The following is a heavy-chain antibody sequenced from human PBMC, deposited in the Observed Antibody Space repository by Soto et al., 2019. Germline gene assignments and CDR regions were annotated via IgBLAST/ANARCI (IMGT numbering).Heavy chain of an antibody. CDR3: ASDRDCGTGGNCHQEWYFDY. D-gene: IGHD2-8*02. Sequence: VQLVQSGAEVKEPVASVKVTGKTSGYTFINICITWVRQAPGQGLVWVGLISTAKGFTTYGEKSQGRVTMTADTATNTAYMDLRRLNSDDTAVYYCASDRDCGTGGNCHQEWYFDYWGRGTLVTVSS. CDR1: GYTFINIC. CDR2: ISTAKGFT. J-gene: IGHJ2*01. V-gene: IGHV1-18*01.